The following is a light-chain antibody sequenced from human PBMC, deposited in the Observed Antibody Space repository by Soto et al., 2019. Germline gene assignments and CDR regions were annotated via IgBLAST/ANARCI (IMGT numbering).Light chain of an antibody. Sequence: DIQMTQSPSTLSASVGDRVTISCRASQSISIWLAWYQQKPGKAPKLLIHDASSLESGVPSRFSGSGFGTDFTLTIPDLQPDNCATYYCQQHSTHFRTFGQGTKVDIK. V-gene: IGKV1-5*01. J-gene: IGKJ1*01. CDR1: QSISIW. CDR2: DAS. CDR3: QQHSTHFRT.